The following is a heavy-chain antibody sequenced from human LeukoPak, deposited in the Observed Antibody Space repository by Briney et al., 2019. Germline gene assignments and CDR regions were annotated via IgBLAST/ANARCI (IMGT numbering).Heavy chain of an antibody. V-gene: IGHV7-4-1*02. Sequence: ASVKVSCKASGYSFTKYVVNWVRQAPGQGLEWMVWINTKTGNPTYAQGFTGRFVFSLDTSVSTAYLQISSLKAEDTAVYYCARGRCSSTSCYFDPWGQGTLVTVSS. J-gene: IGHJ5*02. D-gene: IGHD2-2*01. CDR2: INTKTGNP. CDR1: GYSFTKYV. CDR3: ARGRCSSTSCYFDP.